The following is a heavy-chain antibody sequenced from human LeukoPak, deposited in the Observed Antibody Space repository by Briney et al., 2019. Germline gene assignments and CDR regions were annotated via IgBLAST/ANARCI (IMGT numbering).Heavy chain of an antibody. CDR2: IYYSGST. CDR3: ARVLLDYYDSRDMRWFDP. V-gene: IGHV4-39*07. Sequence: SETLSLTCTVSGGSISSSSYYWGWIRQPPGKGLEWIGRIYYSGSTYYHPSLKGRVTISVDTSKNQFSLKLSSVTAADTAVYYCARVLLDYYDSRDMRWFDPWGQGTLVTVSS. CDR1: GGSISSSSYY. J-gene: IGHJ5*02. D-gene: IGHD3-22*01.